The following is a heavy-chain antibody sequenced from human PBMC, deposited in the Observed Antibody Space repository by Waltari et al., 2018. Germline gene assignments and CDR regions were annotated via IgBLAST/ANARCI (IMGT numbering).Heavy chain of an antibody. CDR3: ARDAGRFLEWLSGFFDY. V-gene: IGHV3-30-3*01. D-gene: IGHD3-3*01. J-gene: IGHJ4*02. CDR2: ISYDGSNK. Sequence: QVQLVESGGGVVQPGRSLRLSCAASGFTFSSYAMHWVRPAPGKGLEWVAVISYDGSNKYYADSVKGRFTISRDNSKNTLYLQMNSLRAEDTAVYYCARDAGRFLEWLSGFFDYWGQGTLVTVSS. CDR1: GFTFSSYA.